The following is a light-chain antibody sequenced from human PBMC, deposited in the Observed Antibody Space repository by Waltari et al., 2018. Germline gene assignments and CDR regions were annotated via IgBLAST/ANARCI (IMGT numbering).Light chain of an antibody. CDR1: QSISSW. J-gene: IGKJ2*01. Sequence: DFQLPHSLSTLSHSVGNRFTTTGRASQSISSWLAWYQQKPGKAPKLLIYKASSLESGVPSRFSGSGSGTEFTLTISSLQPDDFATYYCQQYNSYSYTFGRGPSWRSN. V-gene: IGKV1-5*03. CDR3: QQYNSYSYT. CDR2: KAS.